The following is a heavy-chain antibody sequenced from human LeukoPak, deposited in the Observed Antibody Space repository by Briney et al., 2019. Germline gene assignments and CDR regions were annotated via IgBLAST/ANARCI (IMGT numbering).Heavy chain of an antibody. V-gene: IGHV1-69*04. D-gene: IGHD1-1*01. CDR3: VRDWNDYGDY. CDR2: IIPILGIA. CDR1: GGTFSSYA. Sequence: SVKVSCKASGGTFSSYAISWVRQAPGQGLEWMGRIIPILGIANYAQKFQGRVTITADKSTSTAYMELSSLRSEDTAVYYCVRDWNDYGDYWGQGTLVTVSS. J-gene: IGHJ4*02.